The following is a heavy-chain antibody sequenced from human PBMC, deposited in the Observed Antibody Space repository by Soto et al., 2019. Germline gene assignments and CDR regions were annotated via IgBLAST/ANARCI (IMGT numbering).Heavy chain of an antibody. J-gene: IGHJ6*02. CDR3: TTDWPAVQRNYYYYYGMDV. Sequence: GGSLRLSCAASGFIFSNARMNWVRQAPGKGLEWGGRIKSKTDGGTTDYAAPVKGRFTISRDDSKNTLYLQMNSLKTEDTAVYYCTTDWPAVQRNYYYYYGMDVWGQGTTVTVSS. D-gene: IGHD6-13*01. CDR2: IKSKTDGGTT. V-gene: IGHV3-15*07. CDR1: GFIFSNAR.